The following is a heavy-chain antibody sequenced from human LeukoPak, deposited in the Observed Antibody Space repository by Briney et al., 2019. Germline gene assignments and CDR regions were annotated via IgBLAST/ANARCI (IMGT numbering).Heavy chain of an antibody. J-gene: IGHJ4*02. CDR1: GGSISSSSYY. Sequence: SETLSLTCTVSGGSISSSSYYWGWIRQPPGKGLEWVGEINHSGSTNYNPSLKSRVTISVDTSKNQFSLKLSSVTAADTAVYYCARHGRPVYYDSSGYLGYWGQGTLVTVSS. D-gene: IGHD3-22*01. V-gene: IGHV4-39*01. CDR3: ARHGRPVYYDSSGYLGY. CDR2: INHSGST.